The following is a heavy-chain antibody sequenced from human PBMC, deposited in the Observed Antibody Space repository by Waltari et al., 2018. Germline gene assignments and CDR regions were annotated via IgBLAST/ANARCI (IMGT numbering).Heavy chain of an antibody. CDR1: GASISSSNYY. V-gene: IGHV4-39*01. CDR3: ARHGYSGGWFDP. D-gene: IGHD4-17*01. J-gene: IGHJ5*02. Sequence: QLQLQESGPGLVKPSETLSLTCSVSGASISSSNYYWGWLRQPPGEGLEWIGSMFNGGSTYYNPSLKSRVTISVDTSKNQFSLRLNSVTAADTAIYYCARHGYSGGWFDPWGQGTLVTVSS. CDR2: MFNGGST.